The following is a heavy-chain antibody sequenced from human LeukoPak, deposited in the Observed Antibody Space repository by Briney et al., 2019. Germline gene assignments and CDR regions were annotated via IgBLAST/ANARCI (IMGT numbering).Heavy chain of an antibody. CDR3: TTYHGCLN. D-gene: IGHD1-14*01. Sequence: GGSLRLSCAASGFTFSRYGMHWVRQAPGKGLDWLAFMSNDGSEKYYADSVKGRFTISRDISKNTLYLQMNSLKIEDTAVYYCTTYHGCLNWGLGTLVTVSS. CDR1: GFTFSRYG. V-gene: IGHV3-30-3*01. CDR2: MSNDGSEK. J-gene: IGHJ4*02.